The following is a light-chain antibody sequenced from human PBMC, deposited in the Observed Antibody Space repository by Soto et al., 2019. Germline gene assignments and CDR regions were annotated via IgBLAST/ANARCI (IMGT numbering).Light chain of an antibody. CDR1: QSVSSY. CDR3: QHYVKWPPT. J-gene: IGKJ1*01. CDR2: GTS. V-gene: IGKV3-15*01. Sequence: EIVMTQSPATLSVSPGERATLSCRASQSVSSYLAWYQHKPGQAPRLLIYGTSTRATGGPARFSGSGSGTEFTLTISSLQSEDFALYYCQHYVKWPPTFGQGTKVEIK.